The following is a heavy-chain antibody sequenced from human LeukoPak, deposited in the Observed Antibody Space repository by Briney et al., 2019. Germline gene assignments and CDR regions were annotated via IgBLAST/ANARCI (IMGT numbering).Heavy chain of an antibody. V-gene: IGHV4-59*08. CDR2: IYYSGST. D-gene: IGHD3-22*01. J-gene: IGHJ4*02. CDR1: GGSISSYY. Sequence: PSETLSLTCTVAGGSISSYYWSWIRQPPGKGLEWNGYIYYSGSTNYNPSLKSRVTISVDTSKNQFSLKLSSVTAADTAVYYCARSSYYYDSSGWGYYFDYWGQGTLVTVSS. CDR3: ARSSYYYDSSGWGYYFDY.